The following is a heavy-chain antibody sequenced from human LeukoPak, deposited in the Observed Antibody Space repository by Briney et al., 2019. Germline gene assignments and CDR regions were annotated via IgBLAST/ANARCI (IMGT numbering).Heavy chain of an antibody. V-gene: IGHV4-59*01. D-gene: IGHD5-12*01. CDR3: ARELYSGSDY. Sequence: SETLSLTCTVSSGSINSFYWSWIRQTPGKGLEWIGYIYYTGSTDYNPSLKSRVTISVDMSKNQISLSLGSVTAEDTAIYYCARELYSGSDYWGQGTLVTVSS. CDR2: IYYTGST. CDR1: SGSINSFY. J-gene: IGHJ4*02.